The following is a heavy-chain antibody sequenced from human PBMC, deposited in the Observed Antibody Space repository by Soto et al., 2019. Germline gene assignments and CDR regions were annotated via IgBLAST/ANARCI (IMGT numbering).Heavy chain of an antibody. J-gene: IGHJ4*02. Sequence: PGGSLRLSCAASGFTFSSYAMSWVRQAPGKGLEWVSAISGSGGSTYYADSVKGRFTISRDNSKNTLYLQMNSLRAEDTAVYYCAKDLGYSSGWYSGGFDYWGQGTLVTVSS. D-gene: IGHD6-19*01. CDR3: AKDLGYSSGWYSGGFDY. CDR1: GFTFSSYA. CDR2: ISGSGGST. V-gene: IGHV3-23*01.